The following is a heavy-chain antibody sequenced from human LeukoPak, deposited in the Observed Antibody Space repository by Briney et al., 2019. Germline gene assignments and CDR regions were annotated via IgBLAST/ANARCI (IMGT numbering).Heavy chain of an antibody. CDR2: ISNSGST. Sequence: TSETLSLTCTVSGGSINNASYYWGWIRQPPGKGLEWIGSISNSGSTYYNPSLESRVTTSLDTSKNQFSLKLTSVTAADTAVYYCARDYAVDSTLLVFFDYWGQGMLVTVSS. V-gene: IGHV4-39*07. CDR1: GGSINNASYY. CDR3: ARDYAVDSTLLVFFDY. J-gene: IGHJ4*02. D-gene: IGHD2-2*01.